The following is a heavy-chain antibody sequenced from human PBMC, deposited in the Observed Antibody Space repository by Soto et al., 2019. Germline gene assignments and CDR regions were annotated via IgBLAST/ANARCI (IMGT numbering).Heavy chain of an antibody. CDR2: ISDSGTTT. CDR1: GFTFTSYE. D-gene: IGHD3-10*01. V-gene: IGHV3-48*03. J-gene: IGHJ5*02. CDR3: ARDRSAITMVRGVIMDKWFDP. Sequence: GSLRLSCAASGFTFTSYEMNWVRQAPGKGLEWVSYISDSGTTTYYADSVKGRFTISRDNAKNSLYLQMNSLRAEDTAVYYCARDRSAITMVRGVIMDKWFDPWGQGTLVTVSS.